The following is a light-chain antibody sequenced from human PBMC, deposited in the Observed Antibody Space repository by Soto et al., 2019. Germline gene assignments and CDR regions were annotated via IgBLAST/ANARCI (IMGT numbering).Light chain of an antibody. Sequence: DIQMTQSPSTLSASVGDRVTITCRASQSISGWLAWYQQKPGEAPKLLIYKASLLETGVPSRFSGSGSGTELTITISSLQTDDCATYAGQQSYSTTWTFGQGTKVDIK. V-gene: IGKV1-5*03. J-gene: IGKJ1*01. CDR1: QSISGW. CDR3: QQSYSTTWT. CDR2: KAS.